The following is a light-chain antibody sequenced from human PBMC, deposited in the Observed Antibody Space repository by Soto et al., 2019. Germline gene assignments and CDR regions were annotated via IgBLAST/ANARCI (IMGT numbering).Light chain of an antibody. Sequence: EIVLTQSPGTLSLSPGERATLSCRASQSVDNNYLAWYQQNPGQAPRLLIYGTSSRAIGIPDRFSGSGSGTDFTLTISRLEPEDFGVYYCQQFGSSVPHTFGQGTKLEIK. CDR1: QSVDNNY. V-gene: IGKV3-20*01. CDR2: GTS. CDR3: QQFGSSVPHT. J-gene: IGKJ2*01.